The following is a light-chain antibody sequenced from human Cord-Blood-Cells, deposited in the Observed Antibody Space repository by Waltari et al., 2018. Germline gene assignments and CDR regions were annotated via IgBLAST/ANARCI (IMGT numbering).Light chain of an antibody. Sequence: DIQMTQSPSSLSASVGDRVTITCRASQSISSYLNWYQQKPGEVPKLLIYAASSLQSGFPSRFSGSGSGTDFTLTISSLQPEDFATYYCQQSYSTPRTFGQGTKVEIK. J-gene: IGKJ1*01. V-gene: IGKV1-39*01. CDR3: QQSYSTPRT. CDR2: AAS. CDR1: QSISSY.